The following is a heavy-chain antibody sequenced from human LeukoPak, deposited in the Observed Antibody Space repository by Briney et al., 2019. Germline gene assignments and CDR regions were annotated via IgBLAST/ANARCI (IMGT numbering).Heavy chain of an antibody. D-gene: IGHD3-16*01. CDR2: VKQDGTEQ. V-gene: IGHV3-7*03. CDR3: ARGPLYQVPYYEPYYGLDV. J-gene: IGHJ6*02. Sequence: GGSLRLSCATSGFTFSSYWMSWVRQAPGKGLEWVANVKQDGTEQYYVDSVKGRFAISSDNAKKSVFLQMSSLSAEDTAVYYCARGPLYQVPYYEPYYGLDVWGQGTTVTVFS. CDR1: GFTFSSYW.